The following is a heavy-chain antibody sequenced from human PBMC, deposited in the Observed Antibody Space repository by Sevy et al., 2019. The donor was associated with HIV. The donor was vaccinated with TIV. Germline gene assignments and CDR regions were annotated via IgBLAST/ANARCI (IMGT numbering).Heavy chain of an antibody. CDR3: TRDLGPVGYDQYNWFDP. J-gene: IGHJ5*02. V-gene: IGHV3-49*03. CDR2: IRSKAYGGTT. D-gene: IGHD5-12*01. Sequence: GGSLRLSCTASGFTFGDYAMSWFRQAPGKGLEWVGFIRSKAYGGTTEYAASVKGRFTISRDDSKSIAYLQMNSLKTEDTAVYYCTRDLGPVGYDQYNWFDPWGQGTLVTVSS. CDR1: GFTFGDYA.